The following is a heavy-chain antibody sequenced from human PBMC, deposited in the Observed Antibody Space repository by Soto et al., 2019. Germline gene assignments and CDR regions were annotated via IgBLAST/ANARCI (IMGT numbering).Heavy chain of an antibody. CDR2: ISAGGDMT. V-gene: IGHV3-23*01. CDR3: ARGDLGGSGSPASYYYSGGDV. CDR1: GFTLSYYA. J-gene: IGHJ6*02. Sequence: DVQLLESGGHWVQPGGSLRLSCSASGFTLSYYAMSWVRQAPGKGLEWVSSISAGGDMTYNSDSVRGRFTISRDNSNNALFLQMHHLIIEDTALYYCARGDLGGSGSPASYYYSGGDVWGQGATVIVS. D-gene: IGHD3-10*01.